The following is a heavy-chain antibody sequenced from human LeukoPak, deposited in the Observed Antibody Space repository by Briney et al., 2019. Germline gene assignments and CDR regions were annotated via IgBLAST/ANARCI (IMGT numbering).Heavy chain of an antibody. V-gene: IGHV3-53*05. CDR3: AREDSSGYPTFDY. CDR2: LYTGGDT. J-gene: IGHJ4*02. Sequence: PGGSLRLSCAVSGFTVSAHYMSWVRQAPGKGLECVSFLYTGGDTYYADSVKGRFTISRDNSKNTLYLQMNSLRAEDTAVYYCAREDSSGYPTFDYWGQGTLVTVSS. CDR1: GFTVSAHY. D-gene: IGHD3-22*01.